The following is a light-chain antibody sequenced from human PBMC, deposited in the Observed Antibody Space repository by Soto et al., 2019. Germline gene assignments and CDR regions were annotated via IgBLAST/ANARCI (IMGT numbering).Light chain of an antibody. CDR2: GNS. Sequence: QSVLTPPPSVSGAPGQRVTISCTGSSSNIGAGYDVHWYQQLPGTAPKLLIYGNSNRPSVVPDRFSGSKSGTSASLAITGLQAEDEADYYCQSYDSSLSGYVFGTGTKLTVL. CDR1: SSNIGAGYD. CDR3: QSYDSSLSGYV. V-gene: IGLV1-40*01. J-gene: IGLJ1*01.